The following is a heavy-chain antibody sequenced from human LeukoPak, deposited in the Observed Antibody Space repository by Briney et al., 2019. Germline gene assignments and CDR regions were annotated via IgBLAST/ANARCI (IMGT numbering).Heavy chain of an antibody. D-gene: IGHD3-10*01. CDR1: GFTFTNYK. CDR3: AREAYGSGNYPFDY. V-gene: IGHV3-21*01. CDR2: ISGGSHYI. J-gene: IGHJ4*02. Sequence: GGSLGLSCAASGFTFTNYKIHWVRQAPGKGLEWVSSISGGSHYIYYADSVRGRFTISRDNAKNSLYLQMHSLRAEDTAVYYCAREAYGSGNYPFDYWGQGTLVTVSS.